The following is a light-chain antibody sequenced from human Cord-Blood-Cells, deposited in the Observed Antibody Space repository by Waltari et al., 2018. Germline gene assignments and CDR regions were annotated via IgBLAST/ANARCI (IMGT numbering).Light chain of an antibody. V-gene: IGKV1-39*01. CDR2: AAS. CDR1: QSISSY. CDR3: QQSYSTWT. J-gene: IGKJ1*01. Sequence: DLQMPQSPSSLSASVGDRVTITCRGSQSISSYVNWYQQKPGKAPKLLIYAASSLQSGVPSRCSGSGSGTDFTLTSSSLQPEDFATYYCQQSYSTWTFGQGTKVEIK.